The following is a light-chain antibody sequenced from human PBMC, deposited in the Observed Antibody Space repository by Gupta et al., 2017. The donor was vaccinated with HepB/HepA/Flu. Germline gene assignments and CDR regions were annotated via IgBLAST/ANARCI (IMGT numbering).Light chain of an antibody. V-gene: IGKV3-20*01. Sequence: EIVLTQSPGTLSLSPGERATLSCRASQSVSSSYLAWYQQTPGQAPRLLIYGASSRATGIPDRFSVSGSGTDFTLTISRLEPEDFAVYYCQQYGSSSGLTFGGGTKVEIK. CDR3: QQYGSSSGLT. CDR2: GAS. J-gene: IGKJ4*01. CDR1: QSVSSSY.